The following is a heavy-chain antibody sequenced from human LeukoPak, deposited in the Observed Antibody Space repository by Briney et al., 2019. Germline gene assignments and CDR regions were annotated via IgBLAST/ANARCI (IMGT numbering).Heavy chain of an antibody. V-gene: IGHV1-8*01. CDR3: ARGIGSGWYYYYYGMDV. Sequence: ASVKVSCKASGYTFTSYDINWVRQATGQGLEWMGWMNPNSGNTGYAQKFQGRVTMTRNTSISTAYMELSSLRSGDTAVYYCARGIGSGWYYYYYGMDVWGQGTTVTVSS. J-gene: IGHJ6*02. CDR2: MNPNSGNT. CDR1: GYTFTSYD. D-gene: IGHD6-19*01.